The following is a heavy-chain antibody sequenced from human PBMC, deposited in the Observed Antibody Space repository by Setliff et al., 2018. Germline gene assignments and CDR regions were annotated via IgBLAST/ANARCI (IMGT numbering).Heavy chain of an antibody. CDR1: GYTFTSYG. J-gene: IGHJ1*01. D-gene: IGHD3-22*01. Sequence: ASVKVSCKPSGYTFTSYGISWVRQAPGQGLEWMGWMNPNSGNTGYAQKFQGRVTITRNTSISTAYMELSSLRSEDTAVYYCALTNYYDSSGYYRPEYFQHWGQGTLVTVSS. CDR2: MNPNSGNT. V-gene: IGHV1-8*03. CDR3: ALTNYYDSSGYYRPEYFQH.